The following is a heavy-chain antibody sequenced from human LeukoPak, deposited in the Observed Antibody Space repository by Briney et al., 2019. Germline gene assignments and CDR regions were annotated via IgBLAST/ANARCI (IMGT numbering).Heavy chain of an antibody. J-gene: IGHJ4*02. CDR1: GYTFTSFD. D-gene: IGHD7-27*01. CDR2: MNPNSGNT. V-gene: IGHV1-8*01. CDR3: ARGWAGDPLDY. Sequence: ASVKVSCKASGYTFTSFDINWVRQATGQGLEWMGWMNPNSGNTGYAQKFQGRVIMTRNTSISTACMELSSLRSEDTAVYYCARGWAGDPLDYWGQGTLVTVSS.